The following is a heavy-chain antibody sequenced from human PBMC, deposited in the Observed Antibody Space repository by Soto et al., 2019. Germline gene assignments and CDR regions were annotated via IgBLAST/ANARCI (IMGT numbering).Heavy chain of an antibody. CDR3: ARSIVGATKIFDY. Sequence: SETLYLTCAVYGGSFSCYYWSWIRQPPGKGLEWIGEINHSGSTNYNPSLKSRVTISVDTSKNQFSLKLSSVTAADTAVYYCARSIVGATKIFDYWGQGTLVTVSS. D-gene: IGHD1-26*01. V-gene: IGHV4-34*01. J-gene: IGHJ4*02. CDR1: GGSFSCYY. CDR2: INHSGST.